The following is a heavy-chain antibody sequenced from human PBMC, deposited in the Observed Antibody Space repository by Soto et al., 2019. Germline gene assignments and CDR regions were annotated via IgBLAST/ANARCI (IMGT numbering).Heavy chain of an antibody. CDR2: IYHSGST. CDR3: ARSKTVVVTASEEYYFDY. J-gene: IGHJ4*02. V-gene: IGHV4-30-2*01. D-gene: IGHD2-21*02. CDR1: GGSIRSGGYS. Sequence: PSETLSLTCAVSGGSIRSGGYSWSWIRQPPGKGLEWIGYIYHSGSTYYNPSLKSRVTISVDRSKNQFSLKLSSVTAADTAVYYCARSKTVVVTASEEYYFDYWGQGTLVTVSS.